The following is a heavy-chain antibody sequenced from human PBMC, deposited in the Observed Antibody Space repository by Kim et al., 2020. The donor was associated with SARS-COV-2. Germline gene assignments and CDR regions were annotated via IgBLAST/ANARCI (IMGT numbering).Heavy chain of an antibody. V-gene: IGHV4-59*08. D-gene: IGHD3-22*01. CDR2: IYYSGST. CDR3: ARTSFLRDSSGYYYQENGMDV. J-gene: IGHJ6*02. Sequence: SETLSLTCTVSGGSISSYYWSWIRQPPGKGLEWNGYIYYSGSTNYNPSLKSRVTISVDTSKNQFSLKLSSVTAADTAVYYCARTSFLRDSSGYYYQENGMDVWGQGTTVTVSS. CDR1: GGSISSYY.